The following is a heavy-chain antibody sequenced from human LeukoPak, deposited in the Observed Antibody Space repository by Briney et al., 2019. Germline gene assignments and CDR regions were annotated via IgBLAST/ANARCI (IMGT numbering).Heavy chain of an antibody. CDR1: GYTFTTYD. J-gene: IGHJ4*02. D-gene: IGHD3-22*01. CDR3: ARGFMDYDSSDYAFSYY. Sequence: ASVKVSCKASGYTFTTYDITWVRQATGQGLEWMGWMNPNNGDTGYARKFQGRVTMTRDTSISTAYVELSSLRSEDTAVYYCARGFMDYDSSDYAFSYYWGQGTLVTVS. CDR2: MNPNNGDT. V-gene: IGHV1-8*01.